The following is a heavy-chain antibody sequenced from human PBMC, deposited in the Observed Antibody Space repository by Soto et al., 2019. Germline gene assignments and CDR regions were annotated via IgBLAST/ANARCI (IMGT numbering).Heavy chain of an antibody. D-gene: IGHD1-1*01. V-gene: IGHV3-23*01. CDR1: GFTLYFHA. J-gene: IGHJ5*02. CDR3: VPGSSGTRGEDL. CDR2: ISENGGVT. Sequence: GGSLRLSCAATGFTLYFHAMTWVRQAPGRGLEWVSSISENGGVTYYAESVKGRFTISRDNSKNTLSLQMNALRAEDMAIYYCVPGSSGTRGEDLWGQGTLVTVSS.